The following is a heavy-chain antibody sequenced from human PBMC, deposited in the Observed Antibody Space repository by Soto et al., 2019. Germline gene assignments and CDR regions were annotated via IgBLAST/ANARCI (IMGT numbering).Heavy chain of an antibody. V-gene: IGHV1-18*01. CDR1: GYTFTSYG. J-gene: IGHJ6*03. Sequence: GASVKVSCKASGYTFTSYGISWVRQAPGQGLEWMGWISAYNGNTNYAQKLQGRVTMTTDTSTSTAYMELRSLRSDDTAVYYCARASREYCSSTSCYVGRYYYYSYMDVWGKGTTVTVSS. CDR3: ARASREYCSSTSCYVGRYYYYSYMDV. CDR2: ISAYNGNT. D-gene: IGHD2-2*01.